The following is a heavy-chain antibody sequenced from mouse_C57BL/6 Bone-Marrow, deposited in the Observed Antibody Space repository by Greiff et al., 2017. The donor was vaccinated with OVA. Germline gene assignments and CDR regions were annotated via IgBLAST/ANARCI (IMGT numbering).Heavy chain of an antibody. CDR3: AREGHYYGSSYFDY. V-gene: IGHV1-50*01. CDR1: GYTFTSYW. CDR2: IDPSDSYT. Sequence: QVQLQQPGAELVKPGASVKLSCKASGYTFTSYWMQWVKQRPGQGLEWIGEIDPSDSYTNYNQKFKGKATLTVDTSSSTAYMQLSSLTSEDSAVYYCAREGHYYGSSYFDYWGQGTTLTVSS. D-gene: IGHD1-1*01. J-gene: IGHJ2*01.